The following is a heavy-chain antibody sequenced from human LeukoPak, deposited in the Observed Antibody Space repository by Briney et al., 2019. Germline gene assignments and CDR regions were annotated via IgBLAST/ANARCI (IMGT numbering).Heavy chain of an antibody. D-gene: IGHD5-18*01. CDR2: INSDGSST. CDR3: AREVDTAMGIDTFDI. J-gene: IGHJ3*02. Sequence: GSLRLSCAASGFTFSSYWMRWVRQAPGKGLVWVSRINSDGSSTSYADSVKGRFTISRDNAKNTLYLQMNSLRAEDTAVYYCAREVDTAMGIDTFDIWGQGTMVTVSS. V-gene: IGHV3-74*01. CDR1: GFTFSSYW.